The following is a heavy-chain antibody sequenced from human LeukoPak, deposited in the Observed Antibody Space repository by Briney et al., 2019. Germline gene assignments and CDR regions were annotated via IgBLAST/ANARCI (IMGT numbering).Heavy chain of an antibody. CDR3: TSWGDTTSEYFQR. Sequence: GGSLRLSCVVSGFTFNRCWMNWVRQAPGKGLEWVAHINPDGRDTYYVDSVKGRFTISRDNAQNSMYLQMNSLRVEDTAVYYCTSWGDTTSEYFQRWGQGTLVTVSS. D-gene: IGHD2-21*02. V-gene: IGHV3-7*01. CDR1: GFTFNRCW. CDR2: INPDGRDT. J-gene: IGHJ1*01.